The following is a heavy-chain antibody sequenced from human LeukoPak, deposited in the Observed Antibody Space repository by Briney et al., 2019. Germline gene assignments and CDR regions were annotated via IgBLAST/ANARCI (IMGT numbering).Heavy chain of an antibody. CDR1: GFTFSSYG. CDR3: AKGDFWSGPSAFHI. D-gene: IGHD3-3*01. CDR2: ISGCGVRT. Sequence: GGXLRLSCVASGFTFSSYGMNWVRQAPGKGLEGVAEISGCGVRTYSADSVKGRFTFSRDNSKNTLYLEMNSLRVEDTAVYYCAKGDFWSGPSAFHIWGQGTMVIVSS. J-gene: IGHJ3*02. V-gene: IGHV3-23*01.